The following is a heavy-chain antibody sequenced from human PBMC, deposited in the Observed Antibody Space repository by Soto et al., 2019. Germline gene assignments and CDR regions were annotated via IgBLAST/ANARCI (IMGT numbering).Heavy chain of an antibody. V-gene: IGHV3-30-3*01. CDR3: ARDWNYSGSSNY. Sequence: GGSLRLSCAASGFTFSSYAMHWVRQAPGKGLEWVAVISYDGSNKYYADSVKGRFTISRDNSKNTLYLQMNSLRAEDTAVYYCARDWNYSGSSNYWGQGTLVTVSS. CDR1: GFTFSSYA. J-gene: IGHJ4*02. CDR2: ISYDGSNK. D-gene: IGHD1-26*01.